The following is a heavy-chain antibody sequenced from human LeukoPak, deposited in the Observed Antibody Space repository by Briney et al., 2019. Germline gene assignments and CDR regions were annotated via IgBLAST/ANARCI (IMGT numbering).Heavy chain of an antibody. CDR1: GFTLSNAW. CDR3: TTDIRSGYFGWLLQRYYYYYGMDV. CDR2: IKSKTDHRTT. V-gene: IGHV3-15*01. J-gene: IGHJ6*02. D-gene: IGHD3-9*01. Sequence: GASLRLSCAASGFTLSNAWMSSVRHAPGKGLEWDVRIKSKTDHRTTDYAGPGQGRFTISRDDSQNTLYLQMNSLKTEDTAVYYCTTDIRSGYFGWLLQRYYYYYGMDVWGQGTTVTVSS.